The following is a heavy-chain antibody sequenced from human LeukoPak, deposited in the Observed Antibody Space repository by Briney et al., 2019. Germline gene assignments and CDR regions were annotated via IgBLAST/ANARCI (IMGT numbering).Heavy chain of an antibody. CDR2: IIPIFGTA. CDR1: GGTFSSYA. V-gene: IGHV1-69*05. Sequence: SVKVSCKASGGTFSSYAISWLRQAPEQGLEWMGRIIPIFGTANYAQKFQGRVTITTDESTSTAYMELSSLRSEDTAVYYCARGGKRSTYYYDSSGYDGAFDYWGQGTLVTVSS. J-gene: IGHJ4*02. D-gene: IGHD3-22*01. CDR3: ARGGKRSTYYYDSSGYDGAFDY.